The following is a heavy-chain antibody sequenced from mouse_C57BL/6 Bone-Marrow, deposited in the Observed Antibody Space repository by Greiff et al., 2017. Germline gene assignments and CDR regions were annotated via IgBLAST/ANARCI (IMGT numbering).Heavy chain of an antibody. Sequence: VQLQQPGAELVMPGASVKLSCKASGYPFTRHWMHWLKQRPGQGLEWIGEIDPSDSFTNYNQTFRGKSTLTVDKSSSTAYMQLSSLTSEDSAVYYCARRRFPYYFDYWGQGTTLTVSS. J-gene: IGHJ2*01. CDR3: ARRRFPYYFDY. CDR2: IDPSDSFT. CDR1: GYPFTRHW. V-gene: IGHV1-69*01.